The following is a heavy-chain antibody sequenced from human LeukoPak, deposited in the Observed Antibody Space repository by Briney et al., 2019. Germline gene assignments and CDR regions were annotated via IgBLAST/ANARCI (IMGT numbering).Heavy chain of an antibody. Sequence: GESLKISCKGSGYSFTSYWLGWVRQMPGKGLEWMGIIYPGDSDTRYRPSFQGQVTISVDKSISTAYLQWSSLKASDTAIYYCARGYYDSGSYFPLAYWGQGTLVTVSS. J-gene: IGHJ4*02. D-gene: IGHD3-10*01. CDR2: IYPGDSDT. CDR1: GYSFTSYW. CDR3: ARGYYDSGSYFPLAY. V-gene: IGHV5-51*01.